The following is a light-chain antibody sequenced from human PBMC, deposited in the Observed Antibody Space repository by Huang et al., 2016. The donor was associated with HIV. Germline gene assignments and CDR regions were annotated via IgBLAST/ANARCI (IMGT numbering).Light chain of an antibody. Sequence: DIQLTQSPSSLSASVGDRVTITCRASRGISNYLAWYQQSPGKAPKLLIYAASTLHYGVPSRFSGSGFWTDFTLTISSLQPEDFATYYCQNYNGAPWTFGQGTRVDIK. V-gene: IGKV1-27*01. J-gene: IGKJ1*01. CDR3: QNYNGAPWT. CDR2: AAS. CDR1: RGISNY.